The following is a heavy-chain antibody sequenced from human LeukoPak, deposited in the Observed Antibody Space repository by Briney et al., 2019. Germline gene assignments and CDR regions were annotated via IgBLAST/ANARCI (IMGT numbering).Heavy chain of an antibody. CDR1: GRSFSGYY. CDR2: INHSGST. D-gene: IGHD3-3*01. Sequence: PSETLSLTCAVYGRSFSGYYWTWIRQPPRKGLEWIGEINHSGSTNYNPSLKSRVSISGDTSKNQFSLKLSSVTAADTAVYYCARGDFEVVIDYWGQGTLVTVSS. CDR3: ARGDFEVVIDY. V-gene: IGHV4-34*01. J-gene: IGHJ4*02.